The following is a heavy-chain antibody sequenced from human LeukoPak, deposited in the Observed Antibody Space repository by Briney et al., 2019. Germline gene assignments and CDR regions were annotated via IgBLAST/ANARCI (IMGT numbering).Heavy chain of an antibody. J-gene: IGHJ4*02. V-gene: IGHV4-39*07. CDR3: ARDHGLTTPFFDY. CDR1: GGSISSSSYY. CDR2: IYYSGST. Sequence: SETLSLTCTVSGGSISSSSYYWGWIRQPPGKGLEWIGSIYYSGSTNYNPSLKSRVTISVDTSKNQFSLKLSSVTAADTAVYYCARDHGLTTPFFDYWGQGTLVTVSS. D-gene: IGHD4-11*01.